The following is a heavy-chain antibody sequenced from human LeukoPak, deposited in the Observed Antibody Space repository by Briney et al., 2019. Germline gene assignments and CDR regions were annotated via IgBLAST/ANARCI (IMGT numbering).Heavy chain of an antibody. CDR3: ARGERDFDY. D-gene: IGHD3-16*01. J-gene: IGHJ4*02. Sequence: PGRSLRLFCTFSGLTFSDSAVTWVRQAPGKGLQWIGCTRSKVYGGTTEYAASVKGRITISRDESKSIAYLQMDSLTTEDTAVYFCARGERDFDYWGQGTLVTVSS. CDR2: TRSKVYGGTT. V-gene: IGHV3-49*04. CDR1: GLTFSDSA.